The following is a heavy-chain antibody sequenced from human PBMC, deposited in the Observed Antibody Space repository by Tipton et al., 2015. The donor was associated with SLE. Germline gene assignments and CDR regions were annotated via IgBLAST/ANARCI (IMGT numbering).Heavy chain of an antibody. D-gene: IGHD3-9*01. CDR1: GGSISSYY. CDR2: IYYNGST. V-gene: IGHV4-59*01. Sequence: TLSLTCTVSGGSISSYYWNWIRQPPGKGLEWIGYIYYNGSTNYNPSLKSRVTISIDTSKNQFSLRLNSVSAADTAVYYCARAILTGWWFAPWGQGTLVTVSS. J-gene: IGHJ5*02. CDR3: ARAILTGWWFAP.